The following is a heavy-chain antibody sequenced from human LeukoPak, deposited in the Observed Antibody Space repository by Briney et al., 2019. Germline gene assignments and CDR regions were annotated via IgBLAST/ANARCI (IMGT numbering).Heavy chain of an antibody. Sequence: GGSLRLACAASGFTFNMDGMGWVRQAPGKWPGWVAAIADSGGNTYYADSEKGRFTISRDNSRNTLSLQMNSLRAEDTAVYYCAKGHNNYYFTIDYWGQGTLVTVS. CDR2: IADSGGNT. D-gene: IGHD2/OR15-2a*01. J-gene: IGHJ4*02. CDR3: AKGHNNYYFTIDY. CDR1: GFTFNMDG. V-gene: IGHV3-23*01.